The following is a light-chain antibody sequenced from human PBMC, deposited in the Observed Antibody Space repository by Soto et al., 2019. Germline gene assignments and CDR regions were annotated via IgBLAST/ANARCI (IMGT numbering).Light chain of an antibody. CDR2: DAS. J-gene: IGKJ1*01. V-gene: IGKV3-15*01. Sequence: EVVMTQSPATLFVSPGERATLSCRASQSVDGDLAWYQQKPGQAPRLLIYDASTRATGVPARFSGSGSGTDFTLTISSLQSEDFAVYYCQQYNNWPTWTFGQGTKVEVK. CDR1: QSVDGD. CDR3: QQYNNWPTWT.